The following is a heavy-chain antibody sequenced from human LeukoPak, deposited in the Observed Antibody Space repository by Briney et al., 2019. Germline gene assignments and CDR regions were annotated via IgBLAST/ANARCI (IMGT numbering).Heavy chain of an antibody. CDR3: ARGSYDYGTLYYFDY. J-gene: IGHJ4*02. Sequence: SETLSLTCTVSGGSISTSNYYWGWIRQPPGKGLEWIGNIFCSGSTYYSPSLKSRVTISLDTSRNQFSLKLTSVTAADTAVYYCARGSYDYGTLYYFDYWGQGTLVTVSS. D-gene: IGHD5-12*01. CDR1: GGSISTSNYY. CDR2: IFCSGST. V-gene: IGHV4-39*07.